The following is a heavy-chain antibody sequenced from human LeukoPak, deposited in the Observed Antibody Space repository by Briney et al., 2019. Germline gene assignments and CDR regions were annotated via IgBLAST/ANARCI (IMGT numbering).Heavy chain of an antibody. J-gene: IGHJ4*02. CDR1: GGSISSSNW. Sequence: SGTLSLTCAVSGGSISSSNWWSWVRQPPGKGLEWIGEIYHSGSTNYNPSLKSRVTITVDTSKNQFSLKLSSASAADTAVYYCARPGSKGFLVYHFDYWGQGILVTVSS. D-gene: IGHD1-14*01. V-gene: IGHV4-4*02. CDR3: ARPGSKGFLVYHFDY. CDR2: IYHSGST.